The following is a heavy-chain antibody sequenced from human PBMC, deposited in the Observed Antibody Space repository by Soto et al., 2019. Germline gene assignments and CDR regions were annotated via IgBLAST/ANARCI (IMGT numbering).Heavy chain of an antibody. Sequence: QVHLVQSGAEVKKPGASVKISCKASGYTFTLYAMHWVRQAPGQRLEWMGWINAANGNTESSQKIQGRVTFTRDTSASTGYMELSTLNSADTAVYDCARAQRRDYDFWSGYSQGFDYWGQGPPVTVSS. CDR1: GYTFTLYA. D-gene: IGHD3-3*01. V-gene: IGHV1-3*01. CDR3: ARAQRRDYDFWSGYSQGFDY. CDR2: INAANGNT. J-gene: IGHJ4*02.